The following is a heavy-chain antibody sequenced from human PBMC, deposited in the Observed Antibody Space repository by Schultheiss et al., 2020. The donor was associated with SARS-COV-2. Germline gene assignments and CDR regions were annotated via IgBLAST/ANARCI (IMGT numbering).Heavy chain of an antibody. CDR3: ARDASSNFDNWFDP. CDR2: IIPIFGTA. CDR1: GYSLKQLS. J-gene: IGHJ5*02. Sequence: SVKVSCKVSGYSLKQLSMHWVRQAPGQGLEWMGGIIPIFGTANYAQKFQGRVTITADESTSTAYMELRSLRSDDTAVYYCARDASSNFDNWFDPWGQGTLVTVSS. D-gene: IGHD6-13*01. V-gene: IGHV1-69*13.